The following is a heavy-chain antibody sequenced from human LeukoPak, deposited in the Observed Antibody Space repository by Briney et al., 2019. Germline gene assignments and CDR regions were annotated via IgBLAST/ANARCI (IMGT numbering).Heavy chain of an antibody. J-gene: IGHJ4*01. V-gene: IGHV6-1*01. CDR2: TYYRSKWYN. Sequence: SQTLSLTCAIAGDSVFSNSAAWNWIRQSPSRGLEWLGRTYYRSKWYNDYAVSVKSRITINPDTSKNQFSLQLNSVTPEDTAVYYCAREGAYSSGWLPIDYWGQGTLVTVSS. CDR3: AREGAYSSGWLPIDY. D-gene: IGHD6-19*01. CDR1: GDSVFSNSAA.